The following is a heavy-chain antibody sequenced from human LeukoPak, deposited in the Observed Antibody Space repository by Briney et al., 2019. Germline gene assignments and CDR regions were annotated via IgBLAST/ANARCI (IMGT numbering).Heavy chain of an antibody. V-gene: IGHV3-21*04. CDR1: GFTFNSYS. CDR3: ARRAGDYSHPYDY. CDR2: ISSSSRFI. D-gene: IGHD3-22*01. J-gene: IGHJ4*02. Sequence: GGSLRLSCAASGFTFNSYSMNWFRQAPGKGLEWVSSISSSSRFIYYADSVKGRFTISRDNSKNTVHLQMNSLRAEDTAMYYCARRAGDYSHPYDYWGQGTLVTVSS.